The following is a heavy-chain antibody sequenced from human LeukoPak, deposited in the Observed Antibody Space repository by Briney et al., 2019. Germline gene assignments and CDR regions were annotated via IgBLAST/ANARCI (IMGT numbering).Heavy chain of an antibody. V-gene: IGHV3-30*03. CDR3: ARDGSGWSRDY. J-gene: IGHJ4*02. CDR1: GFTFSSYG. D-gene: IGHD6-19*01. Sequence: RSLRLSCAASGFTFSSYGMHWVRQAPGKGLEWVAVISYDGSNKYYADSVKGRFTISRDNARNSVFLQMNSLRAEDTALYYCARDGSGWSRDYWGQGALVTVSS. CDR2: ISYDGSNK.